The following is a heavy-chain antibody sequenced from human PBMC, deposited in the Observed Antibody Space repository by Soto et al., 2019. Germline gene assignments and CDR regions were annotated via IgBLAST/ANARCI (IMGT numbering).Heavy chain of an antibody. V-gene: IGHV1-18*01. CDR3: AGLQRLRGAFDI. CDR1: GYTFTSYG. J-gene: IGHJ3*02. CDR2: ISAYNGNT. Sequence: ASVKVSCKASGYTFTSYGISWVRQAPGQGLEWMGWISAYNGNTNYAQKLQGRVTMTTDTSTSTAYMELRSLRSDDTAVYYCAGLQRLRGAFDIWGQGTMVTVSS. D-gene: IGHD4-17*01.